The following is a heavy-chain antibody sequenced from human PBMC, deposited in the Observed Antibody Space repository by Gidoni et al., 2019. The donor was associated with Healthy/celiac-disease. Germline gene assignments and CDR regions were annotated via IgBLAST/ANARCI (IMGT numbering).Heavy chain of an antibody. J-gene: IGHJ4*02. V-gene: IGHV3-21*01. CDR2: ISSSSSYI. D-gene: IGHD2-15*01. CDR3: ARDRPLGYCSGGSCSDY. Sequence: EVQLVESGGGLVKPGGSLRLSWAASGFSFSSYSMNWVRQAPGNGLEWVSSISSSSSYIYYADSVKGRFTISRDNAKNSLYLQMNSLRAEDTAVYYCARDRPLGYCSGGSCSDYWGQGTLVTVSS. CDR1: GFSFSSYS.